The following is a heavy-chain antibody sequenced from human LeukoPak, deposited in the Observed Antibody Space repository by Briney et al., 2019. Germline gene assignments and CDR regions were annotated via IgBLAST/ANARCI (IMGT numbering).Heavy chain of an antibody. CDR1: GYTFTSYD. Sequence: ASVKVSCKASGYTFTSYDINWVRQATGQGLEWMGWMNPNSGNTGYAQKFQGRVTITRNTSISTAYMELRSLRSDDTAVYYCARVSAVLLWFGEQTYDYWGQGTLVTVSS. V-gene: IGHV1-8*03. CDR2: MNPNSGNT. CDR3: ARVSAVLLWFGEQTYDY. J-gene: IGHJ4*02. D-gene: IGHD3-10*01.